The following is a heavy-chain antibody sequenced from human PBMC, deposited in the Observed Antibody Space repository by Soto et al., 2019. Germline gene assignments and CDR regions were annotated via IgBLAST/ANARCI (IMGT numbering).Heavy chain of an antibody. Sequence: EVQLVESGGGLVKPGGSLRLSCAASGFTFSNAWMSWVRQAPGKGLEWVGRIKSKTDGGTTDYAAPVKGRFTISRDDSKNTLYMPMNSLKTEDTAVYYCTTDSYYDFWSGYYTPNNWFDPWGQGTLVTVSS. J-gene: IGHJ5*02. CDR2: IKSKTDGGTT. V-gene: IGHV3-15*01. CDR3: TTDSYYDFWSGYYTPNNWFDP. D-gene: IGHD3-3*01. CDR1: GFTFSNAW.